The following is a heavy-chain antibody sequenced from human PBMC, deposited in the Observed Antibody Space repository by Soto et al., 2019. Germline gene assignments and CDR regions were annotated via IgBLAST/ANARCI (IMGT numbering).Heavy chain of an antibody. CDR2: ISSNGGST. CDR1: GFTFSSYA. Sequence: GGSLRLSCAASGFTFSSYAMHWVRQAPGKGLEYVSAISSNGGSTYYANSVKGRFTISRDNSKNTLYLQMGSLRAEDMAVYYCARGGGSGYDAKYYFDYWGQGTLVTVSS. CDR3: ARGGGSGYDAKYYFDY. D-gene: IGHD5-12*01. J-gene: IGHJ4*02. V-gene: IGHV3-64*01.